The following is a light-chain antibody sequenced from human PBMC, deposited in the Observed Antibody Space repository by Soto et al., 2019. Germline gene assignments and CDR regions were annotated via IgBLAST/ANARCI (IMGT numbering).Light chain of an antibody. CDR3: QQYTSWPPRT. Sequence: EIVMTQSPATLSVSPGERATLSCRASQSITTNLAWYQQRAGQATMLLIYGASTKATGIPARFSGSGSGTEFTLSVSSLQCEDFAVYYCQQYTSWPPRTFGPGKKVNIK. J-gene: IGKJ3*01. CDR2: GAS. V-gene: IGKV3-15*01. CDR1: QSITTN.